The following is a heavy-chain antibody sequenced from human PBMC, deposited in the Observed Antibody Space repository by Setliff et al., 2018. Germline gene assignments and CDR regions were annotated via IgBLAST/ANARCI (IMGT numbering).Heavy chain of an antibody. D-gene: IGHD3-22*01. J-gene: IGHJ4*02. V-gene: IGHV1-18*01. Sequence: ASVKVSCKASGYTFSDYGISWVRQAPGQGLEWVGWISPYTGNAYYAPKFQGRVSLTTDTSTTTAYMDLRSLRPDDTAVYYCARINFYVSSGYYYASDNWGQGTLVTVSS. CDR3: ARINFYVSSGYYYASDN. CDR2: ISPYTGNA. CDR1: GYTFSDYG.